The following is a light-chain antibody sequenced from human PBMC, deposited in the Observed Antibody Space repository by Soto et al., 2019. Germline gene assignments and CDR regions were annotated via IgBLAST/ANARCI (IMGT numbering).Light chain of an antibody. V-gene: IGLV2-14*01. CDR3: SSYTGTYTYV. CDR1: RNDIGDYSF. CDR2: EVS. J-gene: IGLJ1*01. Sequence: QSALTQPASVSGSPGQSITIPCTGTRNDIGDYSFVSWYQQHPGKVPKLLIYEVSDRPSGVSSRFSGSKSGNTASLTISGLQAEDEAHYFCSSYTGTYTYVFGSGTKVTVL.